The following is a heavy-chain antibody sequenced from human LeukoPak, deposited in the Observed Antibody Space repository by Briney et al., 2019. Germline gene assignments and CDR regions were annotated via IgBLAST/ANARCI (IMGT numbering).Heavy chain of an antibody. V-gene: IGHV3-73*01. CDR2: IRSTANNYAT. CDR3: ARVYMVRGVPSGFDY. J-gene: IGHJ4*02. CDR1: GFIFSGSS. Sequence: GGSLKLSCAASGFIFSGSSVHWVRQASGKGLEWVGRIRSTANNYATLYAASVKGRFTISRDDSTTTAYLQMNNLKTDDTAVYYCARVYMVRGVPSGFDYWSQGTLVTVSS. D-gene: IGHD3-10*01.